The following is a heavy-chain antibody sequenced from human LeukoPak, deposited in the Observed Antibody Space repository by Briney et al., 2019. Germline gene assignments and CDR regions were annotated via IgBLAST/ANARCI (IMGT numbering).Heavy chain of an antibody. Sequence: SETLSLTCTVSGGSTSSSSYYWGWIRQPPGKGLEWIGSIYYSGSTYYNPSLKSRVTISVDTSKNQFSLKLSSVTAADTAVYYCARQAQMATIHVVDYFDYWGQGTLVTVSS. J-gene: IGHJ4*02. CDR2: IYYSGST. CDR3: ARQAQMATIHVVDYFDY. D-gene: IGHD5-24*01. CDR1: GGSTSSSSYY. V-gene: IGHV4-39*01.